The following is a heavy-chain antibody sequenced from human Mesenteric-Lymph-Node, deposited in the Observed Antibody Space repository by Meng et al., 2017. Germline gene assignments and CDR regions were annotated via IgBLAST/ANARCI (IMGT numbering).Heavy chain of an antibody. CDR1: GGSFSGYY. Sequence: QGTLQQWGAGRLEPSETLALTCAGCGGSFSGYYWSWIRQPPGKGLEWIGEINHSGSTNYHPSLKSRVTITVDTSKNQFSLKLSSVTAADTAVYYCARGNWRSKGGFDPWGQGTLVTVSS. V-gene: IGHV4-34*01. CDR2: INHSGST. D-gene: IGHD3-16*01. J-gene: IGHJ5*02. CDR3: ARGNWRSKGGFDP.